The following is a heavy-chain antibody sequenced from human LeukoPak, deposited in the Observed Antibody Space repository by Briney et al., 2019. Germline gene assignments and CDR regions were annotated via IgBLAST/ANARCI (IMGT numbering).Heavy chain of an antibody. CDR1: GGTFSSYA. J-gene: IGHJ6*02. Sequence: SVKVSCKASGGTFSSYAISWVRQAPGQGLEWMGRIIPILGIANYAQKFQGRVTITADKSTSTAYMELSSLRSEDTAVYYCARDPVVDYYCYYGMDVWGQGTTVTVSS. CDR3: ARDPVVDYYCYYGMDV. V-gene: IGHV1-69*04. CDR2: IIPILGIA. D-gene: IGHD2-15*01.